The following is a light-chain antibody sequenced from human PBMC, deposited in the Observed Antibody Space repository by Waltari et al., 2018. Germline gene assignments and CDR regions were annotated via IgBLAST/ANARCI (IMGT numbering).Light chain of an antibody. J-gene: IGLJ1*01. CDR1: SSDVGCYNF. Sequence: QSALTQPASVSGSPGQSITISCTGTSSDVGCYNFVSWYQQHPGTAPILIIYDVTGRPSGVSHRFSGSKSGNTASLTISGLQAEDEADYYCSSYTSTSSYVFGAETKVTVL. CDR2: DVT. CDR3: SSYTSTSSYV. V-gene: IGLV2-14*01.